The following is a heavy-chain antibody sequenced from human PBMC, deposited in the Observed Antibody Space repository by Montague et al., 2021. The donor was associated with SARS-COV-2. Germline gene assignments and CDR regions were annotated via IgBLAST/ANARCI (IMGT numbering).Heavy chain of an antibody. D-gene: IGHD2-15*01. CDR2: IYYSGST. CDR3: ASPGGYCTGGSCYYVY. CDR1: GGSIRTDD. V-gene: IGHV4-59*01. J-gene: IGHJ4*02. Sequence: SETLSLTCSGSGGSIRTDDWNWIRQPPGQGLEWFGYIYYSGSTNYNPSLKSRVTISIDTSKNQFSLELSSVTAADMAVYYCASPGGYCTGGSCYYVYWGQGTLVTVSS.